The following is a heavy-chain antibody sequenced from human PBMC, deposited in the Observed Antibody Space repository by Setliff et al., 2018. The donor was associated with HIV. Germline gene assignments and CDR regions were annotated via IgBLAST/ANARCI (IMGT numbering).Heavy chain of an antibody. Sequence: ASVKVSCKASGGTFSSYAISWVRQAPGQGLEWMGGIIPIFGTANYAQKFQGRVTITTDEPTSTAYMELSSLRSEDTAVYYCAARIAVAAPIFQDAFDIWGQGTMVTVSS. D-gene: IGHD6-19*01. CDR3: AARIAVAAPIFQDAFDI. CDR1: GGTFSSYA. V-gene: IGHV1-69*05. CDR2: IIPIFGTA. J-gene: IGHJ3*02.